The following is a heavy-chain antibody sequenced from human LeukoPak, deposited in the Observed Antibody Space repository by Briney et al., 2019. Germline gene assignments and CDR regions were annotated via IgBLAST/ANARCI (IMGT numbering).Heavy chain of an antibody. D-gene: IGHD6-19*01. CDR2: IYYSGST. CDR3: ARDGHSSGWYENWFDP. V-gene: IGHV4-59*01. CDR1: GGSFSGYY. Sequence: PSETLSLTCAVYGGSFSGYYWSWIRQPPGKGLEWIGYIYYSGSTNYNPSLKSRVTISEDTSKNKFSLTLSSVTAANTAVYYCARDGHSSGWYENWFDPWGQGTLVTVSS. J-gene: IGHJ5*02.